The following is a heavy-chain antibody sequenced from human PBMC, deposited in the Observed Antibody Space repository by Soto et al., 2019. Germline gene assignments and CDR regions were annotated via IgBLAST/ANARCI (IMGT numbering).Heavy chain of an antibody. CDR2: INHSGST. Sequence: QVQLQQWGAGLLKPSETLSLTCAVYGGSFSGYYWSWISQPPGKGLEWIGEINHSGSTNYNPSLKSRVTISVDTSKNQFSLKLSSVTAADTAVYYCARDSGESSFDYWGQGTLVTVSS. D-gene: IGHD3-10*01. CDR3: ARDSGESSFDY. J-gene: IGHJ4*02. CDR1: GGSFSGYY. V-gene: IGHV4-34*01.